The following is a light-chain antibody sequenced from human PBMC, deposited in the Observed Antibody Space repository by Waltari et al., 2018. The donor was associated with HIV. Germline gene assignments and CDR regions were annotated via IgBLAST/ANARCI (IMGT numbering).Light chain of an antibody. CDR3: QQYGSSRTGT. V-gene: IGKV3-15*01. Sequence: EVVMRQSPATLSVSPGERATLSCRASQDIGNDLAWYQQRRGQAPRLLIYGASTRATGTPAWFSGSGSGTEFTLTISRLEPEDFAVYYCQQYGSSRTGTFGQGTKVEIK. CDR1: QDIGND. J-gene: IGKJ1*01. CDR2: GAS.